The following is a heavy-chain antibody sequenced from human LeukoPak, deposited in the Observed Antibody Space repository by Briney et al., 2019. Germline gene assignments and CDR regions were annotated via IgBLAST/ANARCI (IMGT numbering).Heavy chain of an antibody. J-gene: IGHJ4*02. CDR2: IYYSGSN. Sequence: SETLSLTCTVSGGSISSYYWSWIRQPPGKGLEWIGYIYYSGSNYYNPSLKSRVTISVDTSKNQSSLKLSSVTAADTAVYYCARRINYYGSGSYYLNYFDYWGQGTLVTVSS. V-gene: IGHV4-59*04. CDR3: ARRINYYGSGSYYLNYFDY. D-gene: IGHD3-10*01. CDR1: GGSISSYY.